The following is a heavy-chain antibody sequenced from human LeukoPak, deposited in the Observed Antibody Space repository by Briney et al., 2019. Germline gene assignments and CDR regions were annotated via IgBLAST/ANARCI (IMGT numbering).Heavy chain of an antibody. V-gene: IGHV3-33*08. CDR3: ARDSTLIGDFDY. J-gene: IGHJ4*02. CDR2: IWYDGSNK. Sequence: PGGSLRLSCAASGFTFSSYWMHWVRQAPGKGLEWVAVIWYDGSNKYYADSVKGRFTISRDNSKNTLYLQMNSLRAEDTAVYYCARDSTLIGDFDYWGQGTLVTVSS. CDR1: GFTFSSYW. D-gene: IGHD2-2*01.